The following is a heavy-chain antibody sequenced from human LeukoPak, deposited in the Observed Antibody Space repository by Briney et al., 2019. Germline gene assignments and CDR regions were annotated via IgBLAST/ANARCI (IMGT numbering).Heavy chain of an antibody. CDR1: GFTFSSYS. D-gene: IGHD1-26*01. V-gene: IGHV3-48*01. J-gene: IGHJ5*02. CDR2: ISTSSSTI. Sequence: GGSLRLSCAASGFTFSSYSMDWVRQAPGKGLEWVSYISTSSSTIYYADSVKGRFTISRDNAKNSLYLQMNYLRAEDTAVYYCARGGDYSGWFDPWGRGTLVTVSS. CDR3: ARGGDYSGWFDP.